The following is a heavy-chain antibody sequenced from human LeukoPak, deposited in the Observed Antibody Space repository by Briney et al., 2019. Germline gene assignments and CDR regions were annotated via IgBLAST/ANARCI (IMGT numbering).Heavy chain of an antibody. Sequence: SETLSLTCTVSGGSISSYYWSWIRQPPGKVLEWIGHIYNSDSTKYNPSLKSRVTISVDTSKNQFSLKLGSVTAADTAMYYCARQGNYGRSLSWFDPWGQGTLVTVSS. CDR1: GGSISSYY. J-gene: IGHJ5*02. V-gene: IGHV4-59*08. CDR2: IYNSDST. D-gene: IGHD3-10*01. CDR3: ARQGNYGRSLSWFDP.